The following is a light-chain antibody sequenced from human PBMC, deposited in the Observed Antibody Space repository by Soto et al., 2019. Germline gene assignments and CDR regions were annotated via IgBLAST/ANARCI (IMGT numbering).Light chain of an antibody. CDR3: QQSYSTPWK. Sequence: DIQMTQSPSSLSASVGDRVTITCRASQSISSYLNWYQQKPGKAPKLLIYAASSLQSGVPSRFSGSGSGADFTLTISSLQPEEFATYYCQQSYSTPWKFGQGTKVEIK. CDR1: QSISSY. J-gene: IGKJ1*01. V-gene: IGKV1-39*01. CDR2: AAS.